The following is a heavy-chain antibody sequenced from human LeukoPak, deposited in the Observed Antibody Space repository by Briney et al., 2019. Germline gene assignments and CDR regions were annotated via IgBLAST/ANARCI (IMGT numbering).Heavy chain of an antibody. CDR3: ARDPFSTVVASPIDY. J-gene: IGHJ4*02. Sequence: LPGRSLRLSCAASGFTFSSCDMHWVRQAPGKGLEWVAFISYDGRKKYYADSVKGRFTISRDNSKNTVSLQMSSLRAEDRAVYFCARDPFSTVVASPIDYWGQGTLVTVSS. CDR1: GFTFSSCD. CDR2: ISYDGRKK. V-gene: IGHV3-30*04. D-gene: IGHD4-23*01.